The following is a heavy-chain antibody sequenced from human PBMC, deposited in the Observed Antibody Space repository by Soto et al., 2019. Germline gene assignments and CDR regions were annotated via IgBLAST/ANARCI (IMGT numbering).Heavy chain of an antibody. CDR3: GTTLRITVFGVPISGAFDI. CDR1: GGAIGSYD. Sequence: PSETLSLTCTVSGGAIGSYDWSWIRQPPGRGLEGIGYIYYTGDTDYNPSLKSRVSISIDPSKNQCSLKLSSLTVADTGVDCCGTTLRITVFGVPISGAFDIWGQGTLVAVSS. J-gene: IGHJ3*02. CDR2: IYYTGDT. V-gene: IGHV4-59*08. D-gene: IGHD3-3*01.